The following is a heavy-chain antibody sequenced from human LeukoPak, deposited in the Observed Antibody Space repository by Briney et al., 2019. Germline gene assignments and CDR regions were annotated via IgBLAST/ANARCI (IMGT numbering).Heavy chain of an antibody. CDR1: GFTVSSNY. D-gene: IGHD3-3*01. CDR3: ARAPNTIFGVVTTFGYYFDY. CDR2: IYSGGST. V-gene: IGHV3-53*01. Sequence: GGSLRLSCAASGFTVSSNYMSWVRQAPGKGLEWVSVIYSGGSTYYADSVKGRFTISKDNSKNTLYLQMNSPRAEDSAVYYCARAPNTIFGVVTTFGYYFDYWGQGTLVTVSS. J-gene: IGHJ4*02.